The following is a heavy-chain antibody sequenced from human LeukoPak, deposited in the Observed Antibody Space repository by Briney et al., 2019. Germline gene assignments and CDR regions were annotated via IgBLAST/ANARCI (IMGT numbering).Heavy chain of an antibody. Sequence: PGGSLRLSRVVSGFTFSGSAVHWVRQASGKGLEWVGRIRSKANNYATAYAASVKGRFTISRDDSKNTAYLQMNSLKTEDTAVYYCTGDNFDSSVKFDYWGQGTLVTVSS. V-gene: IGHV3-73*01. D-gene: IGHD3-22*01. CDR1: GFTFSGSA. CDR3: TGDNFDSSVKFDY. CDR2: IRSKANNYAT. J-gene: IGHJ4*02.